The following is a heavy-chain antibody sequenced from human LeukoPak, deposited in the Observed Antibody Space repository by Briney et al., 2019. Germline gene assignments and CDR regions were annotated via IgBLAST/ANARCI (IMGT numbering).Heavy chain of an antibody. Sequence: ASVKVSCKASGYTFTSYGISWGRRAPGQGLNWMGWISAYNGNTNYAQKLQGRVTMTTDTSTSTAYMELRSLRSDDTAVYYCARDSGNWNYHAFDIWGQGTMVTVSS. CDR2: ISAYNGNT. D-gene: IGHD1-7*01. V-gene: IGHV1-18*01. J-gene: IGHJ3*02. CDR1: GYTFTSYG. CDR3: ARDSGNWNYHAFDI.